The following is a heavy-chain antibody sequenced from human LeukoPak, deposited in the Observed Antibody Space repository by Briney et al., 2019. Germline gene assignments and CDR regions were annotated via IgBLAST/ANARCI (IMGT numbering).Heavy chain of an antibody. V-gene: IGHV4-39*01. CDR1: GGSISSYY. CDR3: ASNIVATILITPLWD. D-gene: IGHD5-12*01. CDR2: IYYSGST. Sequence: PSETLSLTCTVSGGSISSYYWGWIRQPPGKGLEWIGSIYYSGSTYYNPSLKSRVTISVDTSKNQFSLKLSSVTAADTAVYYCASNIVATILITPLWDWGQGTLVTVSS. J-gene: IGHJ4*02.